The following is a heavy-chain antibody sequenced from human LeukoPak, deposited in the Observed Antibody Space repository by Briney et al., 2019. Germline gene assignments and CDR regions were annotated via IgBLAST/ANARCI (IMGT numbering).Heavy chain of an antibody. D-gene: IGHD3-22*01. J-gene: IGHJ4*02. Sequence: SETLSLTCTVSGGSVSSNGYFWNWIRQPPGKGLEWIGYIYNSGGTKYNPSLKSRVTISVDTSNNQFSLKLTSVTAADTAVYYCARGTDRSKIAYWGQGTLVTVSS. CDR2: IYNSGGT. CDR1: GGSVSSNGYF. V-gene: IGHV4-61*08. CDR3: ARGTDRSKIAY.